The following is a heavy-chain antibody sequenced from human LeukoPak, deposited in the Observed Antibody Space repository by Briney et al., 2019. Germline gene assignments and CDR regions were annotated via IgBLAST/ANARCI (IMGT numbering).Heavy chain of an antibody. D-gene: IGHD4-17*01. CDR3: ARTRYGDYVAFDI. J-gene: IGHJ3*02. CDR1: GGSFSGYY. V-gene: IGHV4-34*01. CDR2: INHSGST. Sequence: SETLSLTCVVYGGSFSGYYWSWIRQPPGKGLEWIGEINHSGSTNYNPSFKSRVTISVDTSKNQFSLKLSSVTAADTAVYYCARTRYGDYVAFDIWGQGTMVTVSS.